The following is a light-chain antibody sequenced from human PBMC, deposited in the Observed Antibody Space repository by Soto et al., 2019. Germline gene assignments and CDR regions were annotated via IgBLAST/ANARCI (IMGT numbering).Light chain of an antibody. J-gene: IGKJ1*01. V-gene: IGKV1-33*01. CDR3: LQYHNLWA. Sequence: LSSSVVNRVTITCQASQDIATYLNWYQQKPGKAPNLLIYDASNLETGVPARFSGSGSGTEFTLTISSLQSEDFTVYSCLQYHNLWAFGQGTKVDIK. CDR2: DAS. CDR1: QDIATY.